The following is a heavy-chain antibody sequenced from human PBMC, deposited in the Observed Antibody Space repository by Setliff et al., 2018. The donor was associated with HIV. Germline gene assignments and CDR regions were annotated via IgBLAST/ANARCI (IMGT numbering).Heavy chain of an antibody. V-gene: IGHV1-69*13. J-gene: IGHJ4*02. CDR3: ASASGYCRSGVCYIGVHKTPDKYYCDS. CDR1: GDTFSNSA. D-gene: IGHD2-8*01. Sequence: GASVKVSCKASGDTFSNSAIYWVRQAPGQGLEWMGGIIPLYGTSNYAQKFHGRVAITADELMTTAYMELTSLRSEDTAVYFCASASGYCRSGVCYIGVHKTPDKYYCDSWGQGTLVTVSS. CDR2: IIPLYGTS.